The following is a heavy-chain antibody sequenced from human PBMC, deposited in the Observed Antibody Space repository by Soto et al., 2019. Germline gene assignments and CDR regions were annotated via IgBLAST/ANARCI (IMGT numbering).Heavy chain of an antibody. CDR3: ASGTADMVHFDY. CDR2: ISSSSSYI. CDR1: GFTFSTYA. D-gene: IGHD5-18*01. J-gene: IGHJ4*02. V-gene: IGHV3-21*01. Sequence: GGSLRLSCAASGFTFSTYAMNWVRQAPGKGLEWVSSISSSSSYIYYADSLKGRFTISRDNAKNSLFLQMNSLRAEDTAVYYCASGTADMVHFDYWGQGTLVT.